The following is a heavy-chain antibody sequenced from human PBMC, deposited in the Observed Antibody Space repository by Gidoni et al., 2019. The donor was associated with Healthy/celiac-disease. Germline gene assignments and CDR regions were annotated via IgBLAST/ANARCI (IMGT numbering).Heavy chain of an antibody. J-gene: IGHJ4*02. V-gene: IGHV3-21*01. CDR3: ARVRRVGATLPFGY. D-gene: IGHD1-26*01. Sequence: EVQLVESGGGLVKPGGSLRLSCAASGFTFSSYSMNWVRQAPGKGLEWVSSISSSSSYIYYADSVKGRFTISRDNAKNSLYLQMNSLRAEDTAVYYCARVRRVGATLPFGYWGQGTLVTVSS. CDR2: ISSSSSYI. CDR1: GFTFSSYS.